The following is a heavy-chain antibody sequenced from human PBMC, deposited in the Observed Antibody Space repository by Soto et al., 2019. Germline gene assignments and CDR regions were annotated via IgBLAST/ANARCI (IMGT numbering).Heavy chain of an antibody. V-gene: IGHV3-23*01. CDR3: AALIVADTYDY. J-gene: IGHJ4*02. Sequence: GGSLRLSCAASGFTFSSYAMTWVRQAPGKGLEWVSSITNTGGYTPYADSVKGRFTISRDNSKNTLYLQMNSLRAEDTAVYYCAALIVADTYDYWGQGTLVTVSS. CDR1: GFTFSSYA. CDR2: ITNTGGYT. D-gene: IGHD2-15*01.